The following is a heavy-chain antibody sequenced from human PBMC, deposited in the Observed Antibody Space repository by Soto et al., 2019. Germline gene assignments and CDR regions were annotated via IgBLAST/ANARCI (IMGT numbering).Heavy chain of an antibody. D-gene: IGHD2-15*01. V-gene: IGHV3-30-3*01. CDR2: ISFDGANE. J-gene: IGHJ6*02. CDR3: ARPIPRWSYHYGMDV. CDR1: EFTFSSYA. Sequence: QLVESGGRGVQPGRSLRLPCEASEFTFSSYAMHWVRQAPGRGLEWVALISFDGANEYYADSVKGRFIISRDNSKSMVYLQMNSLRPDDTAIYYCARPIPRWSYHYGMDVWGQGTTVTVSS.